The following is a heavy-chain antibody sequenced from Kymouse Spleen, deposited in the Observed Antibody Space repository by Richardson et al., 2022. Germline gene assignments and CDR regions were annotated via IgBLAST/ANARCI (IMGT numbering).Heavy chain of an antibody. D-gene: IGHD3-10*01. J-gene: IGHJ6*02. Sequence: EVQLVESGGGLVQPGGSLRLSCAASGFTFSSYAMSWVRQAPGKGLEWVSAISGSGGSTYYADSVKGRFTISRDNSKNTLYLQMNSLRAEDTAVYYCAKGMVRGVMRYYYGMDVWGQGTTVTVSS. CDR1: GFTFSSYA. CDR2: ISGSGGST. CDR3: AKGMVRGVMRYYYGMDV. V-gene: IGHV3-23*04.